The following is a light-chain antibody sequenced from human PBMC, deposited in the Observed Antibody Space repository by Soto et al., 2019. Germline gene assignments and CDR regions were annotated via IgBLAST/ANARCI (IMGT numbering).Light chain of an antibody. Sequence: EIVMTQSPATLSVSPGERATLSCRASQSVSSNLAWYQQKPGQAPRLLIYGASTRATGIPARFRGSGSGTDFALAMSCLHADDGVVFIGQPYNYGWSCGQGTKV. V-gene: IGKV3-15*01. CDR3: QPYNYGWS. CDR2: GAS. CDR1: QSVSSN. J-gene: IGKJ1*01.